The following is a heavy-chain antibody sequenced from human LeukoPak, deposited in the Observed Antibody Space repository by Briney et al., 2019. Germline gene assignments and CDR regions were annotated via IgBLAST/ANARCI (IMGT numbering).Heavy chain of an antibody. Sequence: SSETLSLTCTVSGGSMSIYYWNWIRQPPGMGLEWIGYISNSGSTYYNPSLKSRATISVDTAKTQLSLRLSSLTAADTAVYYCARGEPNWGFDYWGQGTLVTVSS. CDR2: ISNSGST. D-gene: IGHD7-27*01. CDR3: ARGEPNWGFDY. J-gene: IGHJ4*02. V-gene: IGHV4-59*01. CDR1: GGSMSIYY.